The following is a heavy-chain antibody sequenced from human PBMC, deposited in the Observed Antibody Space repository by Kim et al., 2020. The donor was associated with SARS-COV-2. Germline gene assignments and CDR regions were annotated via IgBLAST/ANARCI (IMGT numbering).Heavy chain of an antibody. CDR1: GGSISSSSYY. CDR2: IYYSGST. CDR3: ARDMLSRFGELLYNFD. D-gene: IGHD3-10*01. J-gene: IGHJ4*01. Sequence: SETLSLTCTVSGGSISSSSYYWGWIRQPPGKGLEWIGSIYYSGSTYYNPSLKSRVTISVDTSKNQFSLKLSSVTAADTALYYCARDMLSRFGELLYNFD. V-gene: IGHV4-39*07.